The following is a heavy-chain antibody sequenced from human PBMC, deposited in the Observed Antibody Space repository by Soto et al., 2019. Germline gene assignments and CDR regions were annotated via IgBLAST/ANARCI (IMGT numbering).Heavy chain of an antibody. J-gene: IGHJ4*02. Sequence: QVQLVQSGAEVKKPGASVKISCKASGYTFTGYYMPWVRQAPGQGLEWMGWINPTSGGTNYAQKFQGWVTMTRDTSISTAYMELSRLRSDDTAVYYCARDRRRTSGWYYFDYWGQGTLVTVSS. CDR3: ARDRRRTSGWYYFDY. CDR1: GYTFTGYY. V-gene: IGHV1-2*04. CDR2: INPTSGGT. D-gene: IGHD6-19*01.